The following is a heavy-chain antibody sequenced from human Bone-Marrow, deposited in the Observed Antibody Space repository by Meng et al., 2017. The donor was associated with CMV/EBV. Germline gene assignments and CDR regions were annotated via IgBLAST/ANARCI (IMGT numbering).Heavy chain of an antibody. CDR2: ISGSGGST. CDR1: GFNFSSYA. J-gene: IGHJ4*02. D-gene: IGHD4-17*01. V-gene: IGHV3-23*01. Sequence: AGFNFSSYAMSWVRQAPGKGLEWVSVISGSGGSTYNADSVKGRFTISRDNSKNTLCLQMNSLRAEDTAVYYCAKDRSVRGTTDYFDYWGQGTLVTVSS. CDR3: AKDRSVRGTTDYFDY.